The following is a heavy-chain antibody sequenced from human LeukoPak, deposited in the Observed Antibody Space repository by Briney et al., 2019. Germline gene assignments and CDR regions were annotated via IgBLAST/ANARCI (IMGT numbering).Heavy chain of an antibody. J-gene: IGHJ3*01. Sequence: ASVKVSCKASGYTFTSYYMHWVRQAPGQGLEWMGIINSSGGSTSYAQKFQGRVTMTRDTSTSTVYMELSSLRAEDTAVYYCVRCTFVLHKRCSAFDVWGQGTMVTVSA. CDR3: VRCTFVLHKRCSAFDV. CDR1: GYTFTSYY. D-gene: IGHD1-1*01. V-gene: IGHV1-46*01. CDR2: INSSGGST.